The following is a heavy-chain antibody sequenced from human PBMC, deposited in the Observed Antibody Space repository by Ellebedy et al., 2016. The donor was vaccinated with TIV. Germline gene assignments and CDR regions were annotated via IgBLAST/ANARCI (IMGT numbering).Heavy chain of an antibody. D-gene: IGHD1-26*01. CDR1: GYTLTELS. J-gene: IGHJ4*02. CDR2: FDPEDGET. CDR3: ARGDQRGEWELLEFDY. Sequence: ASVKVSXXVSGYTLTELSMHWVRQAPGKGLEWMGGFDPEDGETIYAQKFQGRVTMTEDTSTDTAYMELSSLRSEDTAVYYCARGDQRGEWELLEFDYWGQGTLITVSS. V-gene: IGHV1-24*01.